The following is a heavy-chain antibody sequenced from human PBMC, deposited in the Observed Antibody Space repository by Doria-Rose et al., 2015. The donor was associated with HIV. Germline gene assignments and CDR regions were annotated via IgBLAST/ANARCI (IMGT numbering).Heavy chain of an antibody. CDR2: ICSDDER. CDR3: ARIKSSRWYHKYYFDF. CDR1: GVSLSSPGMG. J-gene: IGHJ4*02. V-gene: IGHV2-26*01. D-gene: IGHD6-13*01. Sequence: QVTLKESGPVLVKPTEALTLTCTVSGVSLSSPGMGVSWIRQPPGKALEWLANICSDDERSYITSLKSRLTIARGTSKRQVVLTMTDMDPVDTATYYCARIKSSRWYHKYYFDFWGQGTLVIVSA.